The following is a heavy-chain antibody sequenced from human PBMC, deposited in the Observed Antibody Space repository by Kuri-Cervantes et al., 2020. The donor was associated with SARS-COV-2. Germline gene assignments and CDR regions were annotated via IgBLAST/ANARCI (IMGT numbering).Heavy chain of an antibody. CDR2: ISYDGSNK. CDR1: GFTFSSYA. J-gene: IGHJ4*02. Sequence: GESLKISCAASGFTFSSYAMHWVRQAPGKGLEWVAVISYDGSNKYYADSVKGRFTISRDNSKNTLYLQMSSLRAEDTAVYYCVRDPDDILTGPFDYWGQGTLVTVSS. V-gene: IGHV3-30*04. D-gene: IGHD3-9*01. CDR3: VRDPDDILTGPFDY.